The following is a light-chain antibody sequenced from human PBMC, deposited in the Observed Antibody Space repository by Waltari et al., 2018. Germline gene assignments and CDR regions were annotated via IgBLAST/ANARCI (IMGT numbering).Light chain of an antibody. J-gene: IGLJ3*02. CDR2: VNSDGSH. Sequence: QLVLTQSPSASASLGASVKLTCTLSSGHSTNVIAWLQKRPEEGPRYLMKVNSDGSHNKGDEIPDRFSGSSSGAERYLTISSLQSEDEADYYCQTGGHGTWVFGGGTK. CDR1: SGHSTNV. CDR3: QTGGHGTWV. V-gene: IGLV4-69*01.